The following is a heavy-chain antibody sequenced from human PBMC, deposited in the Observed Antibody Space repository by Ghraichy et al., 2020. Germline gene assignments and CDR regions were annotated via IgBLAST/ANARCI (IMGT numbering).Heavy chain of an antibody. D-gene: IGHD2-8*01. V-gene: IGHV4-59*01. J-gene: IGHJ3*02. CDR3: ARGQTNRPTDAFDI. CDR1: GVHIDRYY. CDR2: IYYSGP. Sequence: SETLSLTCHVSGVHIDRYYWTWIRRPPGKGLEWLGHIYYSGPTYNPSLKSRVTVSLDFSKSPFSLTLDSVTAADTAVYYCARGQTNRPTDAFDIWGQGTVVTVSS.